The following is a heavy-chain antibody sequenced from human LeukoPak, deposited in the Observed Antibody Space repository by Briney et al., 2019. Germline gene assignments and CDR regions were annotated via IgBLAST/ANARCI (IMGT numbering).Heavy chain of an antibody. CDR2: FDPEKGET. V-gene: IGHV1-24*01. Sequence: ASVKVSCKVSGYTLTELSMHWVRQAPGKGFEWMGRFDPEKGETIYAQKFQGRVTMTEDTSTDTAYMELSSLRSEDTAVYYCASHYDSSPNGGYWFDPWGQGTLVTVSS. CDR1: GYTLTELS. CDR3: ASHYDSSPNGGYWFDP. J-gene: IGHJ5*02. D-gene: IGHD3-22*01.